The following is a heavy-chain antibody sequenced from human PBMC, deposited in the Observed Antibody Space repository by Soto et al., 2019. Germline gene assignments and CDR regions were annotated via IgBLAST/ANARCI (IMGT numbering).Heavy chain of an antibody. CDR3: ARVQGEGYCSSTSCYSWFDP. Sequence: SVKVSCKASGGTFNSYALSRVRQAPGQGLEWMGGIIPIFGTANYAQKFQGRVTITADESTSTAYMELSSLRSEDTAVYYCARVQGEGYCSSTSCYSWFDPWGQGTLVTVSS. J-gene: IGHJ5*02. V-gene: IGHV1-69*13. CDR2: IIPIFGTA. CDR1: GGTFNSYA. D-gene: IGHD2-2*01.